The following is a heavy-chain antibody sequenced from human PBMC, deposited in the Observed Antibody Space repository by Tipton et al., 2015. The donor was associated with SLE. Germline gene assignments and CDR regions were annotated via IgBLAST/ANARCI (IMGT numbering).Heavy chain of an antibody. CDR2: IYPSGST. Sequence: TLSLTCTVSGGSISSGSYSWSWIRQSAGKGLEWIGRIYPSGSTNYNPSLKSRLTISVDTSKNQFSLRLTSVTAADTAMYYCARLQRSYGNAIDYWGQGTLVTVSS. J-gene: IGHJ4*02. V-gene: IGHV4-61*02. D-gene: IGHD1-1*01. CDR3: ARLQRSYGNAIDY. CDR1: GGSISSGSYS.